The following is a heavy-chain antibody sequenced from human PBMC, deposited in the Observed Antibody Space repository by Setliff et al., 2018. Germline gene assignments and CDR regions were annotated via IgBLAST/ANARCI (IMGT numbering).Heavy chain of an antibody. CDR3: AREPTRTGGFYYLDV. CDR2: IYSSGST. J-gene: IGHJ6*03. D-gene: IGHD2-2*01. CDR1: GGAISNYY. V-gene: IGHV4-4*08. Sequence: PSETLSLTCTVSGGAISNYYWSWIRQPPGKGLEWIGYIYSSGSTNYNPSLKSRVAISRDTSTNQLSLELRSVTAADTAVYYCAREPTRTGGFYYLDVWGEGTTVTVSS.